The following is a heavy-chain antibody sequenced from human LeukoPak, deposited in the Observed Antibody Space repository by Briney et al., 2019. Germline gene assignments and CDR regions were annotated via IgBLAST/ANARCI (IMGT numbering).Heavy chain of an antibody. CDR1: RFTFSSYS. J-gene: IGHJ4*02. CDR3: ARFQFGELFDY. D-gene: IGHD3-10*01. Sequence: PGGSLRLSCAASRFTFSSYSMNWVRQALGKGLEWVSSISSSSSYIYYADSVKGRFTISRDNAKNSLYLQMNSLRAEYTTVYYCARFQFGELFDYWGQGTLVTVSS. CDR2: ISSSSSYI. V-gene: IGHV3-21*03.